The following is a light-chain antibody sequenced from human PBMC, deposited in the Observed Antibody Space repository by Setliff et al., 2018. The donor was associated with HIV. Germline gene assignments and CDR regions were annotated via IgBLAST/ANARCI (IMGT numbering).Light chain of an antibody. CDR1: SSDVGRYNL. V-gene: IGLV2-23*02. Sequence: QSVLTQPASVSGSPGQSITISCTGTSSDVGRYNLVSWYQQHPGKAPKLMIYDVSKRPSGVSNRFSGSKSGNTASLTISGLQAEDESDYFCCSYAGGSTYVFGTGTKATVL. J-gene: IGLJ1*01. CDR2: DVS. CDR3: CSYAGGSTYV.